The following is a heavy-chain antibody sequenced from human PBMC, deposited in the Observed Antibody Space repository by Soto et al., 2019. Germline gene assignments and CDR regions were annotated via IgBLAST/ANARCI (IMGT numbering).Heavy chain of an antibody. CDR3: ARDCSGRTCDSNNYFDF. Sequence: QVQLQESGPGLVKPSGTLSLTCAVSGDSISGTNWWTWVRQPPGRGLEWVGQISHSGGAFYNPSHTSRVTISLDKSKNQFSLRLTSVTAADTAVYFCARDCSGRTCDSNNYFDFWGQGTLVTVSS. D-gene: IGHD2-15*01. CDR1: GDSISGTNW. J-gene: IGHJ4*02. V-gene: IGHV4-4*02. CDR2: ISHSGGA.